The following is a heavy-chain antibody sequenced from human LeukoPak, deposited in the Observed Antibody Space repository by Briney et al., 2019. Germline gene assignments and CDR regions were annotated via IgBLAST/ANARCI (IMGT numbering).Heavy chain of an antibody. CDR3: ARRGTGSYSRFDP. V-gene: IGHV3-7*01. CDR1: GFTFSSYW. J-gene: IGHJ5*02. Sequence: GGSLRLSCAASGFTFSSYWMSWVRQAPGKGLEWVANIKQDGSEKYYVDSVKGRFTISRDNAKNSLYLQMNSLRAEDTAVYYCARRGTGSYSRFDPWGQGTLVTVSS. CDR2: IKQDGSEK. D-gene: IGHD1-26*01.